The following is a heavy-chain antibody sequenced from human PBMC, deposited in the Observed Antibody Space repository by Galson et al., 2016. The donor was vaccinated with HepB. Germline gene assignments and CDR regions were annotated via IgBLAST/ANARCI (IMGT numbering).Heavy chain of an antibody. CDR1: GDSIRSSRYYY. Sequence: TLSLTCTVSGDSIRSSRYYYWSWIRQPVGKGLEWIGLIYSSGSTNYNPSLKSRVTISLDTPRNQFSLNLSSVTAADTAVYYCARESGSWGQGTLVTVSS. J-gene: IGHJ5*02. V-gene: IGHV4-61*02. CDR2: IYSSGST. CDR3: ARESGS. D-gene: IGHD3-10*01.